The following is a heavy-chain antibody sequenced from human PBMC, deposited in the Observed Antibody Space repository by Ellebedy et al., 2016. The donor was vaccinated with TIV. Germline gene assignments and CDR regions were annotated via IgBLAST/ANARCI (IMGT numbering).Heavy chain of an antibody. Sequence: GESLKISCAASGFDFSTYDMDWVRQAPGKGLEWISYITGHSATIYYADSVKGRFTISRDNAKNSLYLQMNSLGAEDTAVYYCARVVGALGYGMDVWGQGTTVTVSS. CDR2: ITGHSATI. V-gene: IGHV3-48*04. D-gene: IGHD1-26*01. CDR3: ARVVGALGYGMDV. CDR1: GFDFSTYD. J-gene: IGHJ6*02.